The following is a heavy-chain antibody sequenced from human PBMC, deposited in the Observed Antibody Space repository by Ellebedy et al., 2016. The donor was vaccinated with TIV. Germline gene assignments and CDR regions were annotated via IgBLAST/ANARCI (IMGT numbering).Heavy chain of an antibody. CDR2: ISNGGGDRT. J-gene: IGHJ4*02. V-gene: IGHV3-64*04. Sequence: PGGSLRLSCSASGFTFINNAMHWVRQAPGKGPEYVSVISNGGGDRTYYADSVQGRFTISRDNSESTLYLQMNSLRAEDTAVYYCARDIVVVPAAMPVGLGYWGQGTLVTVSS. CDR3: ARDIVVVPAAMPVGLGY. D-gene: IGHD2-2*01. CDR1: GFTFINNA.